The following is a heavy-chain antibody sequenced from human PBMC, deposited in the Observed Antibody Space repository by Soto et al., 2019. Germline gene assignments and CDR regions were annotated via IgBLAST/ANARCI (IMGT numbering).Heavy chain of an antibody. J-gene: IGHJ4*02. CDR3: ARDERDSCSGGDCFYFDS. V-gene: IGHV1-18*04. CDR1: GYTFNNYG. D-gene: IGHD2-21*02. CDR2: ISTYNTNT. Sequence: QVQLVQSGGEVKKPGASVKVSCKASGYTFNNYGISWVRQAPGQGLEWLGWISTYNTNTNSAPRLQGRLTMTTDTSTSTAYMELRSLTSDDTAVYFCARDERDSCSGGDCFYFDSWGQGNLVTVSS.